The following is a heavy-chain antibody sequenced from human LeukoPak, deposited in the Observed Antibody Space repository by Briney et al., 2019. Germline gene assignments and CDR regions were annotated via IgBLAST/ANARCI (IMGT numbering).Heavy chain of an antibody. J-gene: IGHJ4*02. Sequence: SETLSLTCIVSGGSIGTYYWTWIRQPPGKGLEWIGYIDYTGTTKCNPSLKSRATLSVDILKNQFSLKLTSVSAADTAVYYCARQNDFMVVPVDWGQGTLVTVSS. CDR3: ARQNDFMVVPVD. V-gene: IGHV4-59*08. CDR1: GGSIGTYY. D-gene: IGHD2-2*01. CDR2: IDYTGTT.